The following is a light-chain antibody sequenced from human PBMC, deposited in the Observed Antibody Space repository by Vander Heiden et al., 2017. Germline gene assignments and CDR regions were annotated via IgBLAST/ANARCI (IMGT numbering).Light chain of an antibody. CDR2: NNN. J-gene: IGLJ3*02. Sequence: SALSKPPSASAAPAQKVTISCSGSSSNIGNNYVSWYQQLPGTAPKLLIYNNNQRPSGVPDRFSGSKSGTSATLGISGLQSGDEADYYCGAWDSSLSAVVFGGGTKLTVL. CDR1: SSNIGNNY. CDR3: GAWDSSLSAVV. V-gene: IGLV1-51*01.